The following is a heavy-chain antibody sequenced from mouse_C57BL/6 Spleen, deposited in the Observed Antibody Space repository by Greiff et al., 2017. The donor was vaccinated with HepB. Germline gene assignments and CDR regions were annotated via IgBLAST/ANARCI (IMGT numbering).Heavy chain of an antibody. Sequence: VQLQQSGAELVRPGTSVKVSCKASGYAFTNYLIEWVKQRPGQGLEWIGVINPGSGGTNYNEKFKGKATLTADKSSSTAYMQLSSLTSEDSAVYFCARAGYDGGGFAYWGQGTLVTVSA. V-gene: IGHV1-54*01. CDR1: GYAFTNYL. J-gene: IGHJ3*01. CDR3: ARAGYDGGGFAY. CDR2: INPGSGGT. D-gene: IGHD2-2*01.